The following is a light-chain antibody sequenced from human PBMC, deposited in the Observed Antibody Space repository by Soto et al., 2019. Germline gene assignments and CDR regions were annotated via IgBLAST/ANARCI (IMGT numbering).Light chain of an antibody. CDR2: DAS. V-gene: IGKV3D-11*02. J-gene: IGKJ3*01. CDR3: QQRSNWQGFT. Sequence: EIVLTQSQATLSLSPGERATLSCRASQSVSSNLAWYQQKPGQVPRLLIYDASNRATGIPARFRGSGSGTDFTLTISSLEPEDFAVYYCQQRSNWQGFTFGPGTKVHIK. CDR1: QSVSSN.